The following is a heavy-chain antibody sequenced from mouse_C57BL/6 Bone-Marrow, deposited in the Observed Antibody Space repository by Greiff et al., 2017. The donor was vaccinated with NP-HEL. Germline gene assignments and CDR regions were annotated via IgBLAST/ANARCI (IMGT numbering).Heavy chain of an antibody. V-gene: IGHV1-81*01. J-gene: IGHJ3*01. D-gene: IGHD2-3*01. CDR3: ARMVTTVFAY. CDR2: IYPRSGNT. Sequence: VQLQQSGAELARPGASVKLSCKASGYTFTSYGISWVKQRTGQGLEWIGEIYPRSGNTYYNEKFKGKATLTADKSSSTAYMELRSLTSEDSAVYFCARMVTTVFAYWGQGTLVTVSA. CDR1: GYTFTSYG.